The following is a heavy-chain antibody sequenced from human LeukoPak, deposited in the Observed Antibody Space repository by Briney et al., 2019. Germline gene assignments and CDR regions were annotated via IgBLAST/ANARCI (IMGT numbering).Heavy chain of an antibody. D-gene: IGHD6-13*01. J-gene: IGHJ3*02. CDR2: INSDGSST. CDR3: ARRGGSSSWYSLDAFDI. Sequence: GGSLRLSCAASGFTFSSYWMHWVRQAPGKGLVWVSRINSDGSSTSYADSVKGRFTISRDNAKNTLYLQMNSLRAEDTAVYYCARRGGSSSWYSLDAFDIWGQGTMVTVSS. CDR1: GFTFSSYW. V-gene: IGHV3-74*01.